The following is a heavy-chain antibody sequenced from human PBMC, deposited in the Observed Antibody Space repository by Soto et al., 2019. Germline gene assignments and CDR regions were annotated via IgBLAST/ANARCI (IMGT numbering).Heavy chain of an antibody. J-gene: IGHJ5*02. CDR2: IYYSGST. CDR1: GGSISSYY. D-gene: IGHD6-19*01. V-gene: IGHV4-59*01. Sequence: QVQLQESGPRLVKPSETLSLTCTVSGGSISSYYWSWIRQPPGKGLEWIGYIYYSGSTNYNPSLKSRVTISVDTSKNQFSLKLSSVTAADTAVYYCARGGTQWLVRGNWFDPWGQGTLVTVSS. CDR3: ARGGTQWLVRGNWFDP.